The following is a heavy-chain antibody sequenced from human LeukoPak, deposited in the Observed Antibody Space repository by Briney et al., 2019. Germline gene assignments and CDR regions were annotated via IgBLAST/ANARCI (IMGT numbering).Heavy chain of an antibody. CDR1: GGSISSYY. D-gene: IGHD6-19*01. J-gene: IGHJ2*01. CDR2: IYTSGST. Sequence: SESLSLTCTVSGGSISSYYWSWIRQPAGKGLEWIGRIYTSGSTNYNPSLKSRVTMSVDTSKNQFSLKLSSVTAADTAVYYCARDISGWYFGLDRNWYFDLWGRGTLVTVSS. CDR3: ARDISGWYFGLDRNWYFDL. V-gene: IGHV4-4*07.